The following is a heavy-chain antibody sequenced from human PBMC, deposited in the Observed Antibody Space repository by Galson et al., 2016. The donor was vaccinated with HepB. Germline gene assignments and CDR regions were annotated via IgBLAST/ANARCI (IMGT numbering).Heavy chain of an antibody. D-gene: IGHD5-18*01. CDR1: GFTVTHDY. J-gene: IGHJ3*02. CDR3: AIVGGSSYGLRSDPLDI. Sequence: SLRLSCATPGFTVTHDYMTWVRQAPGKGLEWVSLIYGSDNTYYADSVKGRFTISRDTSKSTLFLQMNSLRAEDTAVYYCAIVGGSSYGLRSDPLDIWGQGTMVTVSS. CDR2: IYGSDNT. V-gene: IGHV3-53*01.